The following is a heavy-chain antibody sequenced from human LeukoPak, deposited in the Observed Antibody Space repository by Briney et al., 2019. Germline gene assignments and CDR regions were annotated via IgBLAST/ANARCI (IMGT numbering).Heavy chain of an antibody. CDR1: GFTFSSYE. CDR2: ISSSGSTI. V-gene: IGHV3-48*03. J-gene: IGHJ3*02. D-gene: IGHD3-16*01. CDR3: ARDLIIWGASLLGAFDI. Sequence: GGSLRLSCAASGFTFSSYEMNWVRQAPGKGLEWVSYISSSGSTIYYADSVKGRFTISRDNAKNSLYLQMNSLRAEDTAVYYCARDLIIWGASLLGAFDIWGQGTMVTVSS.